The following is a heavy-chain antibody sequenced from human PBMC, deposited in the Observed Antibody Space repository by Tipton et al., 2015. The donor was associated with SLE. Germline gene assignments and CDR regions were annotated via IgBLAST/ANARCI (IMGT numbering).Heavy chain of an antibody. D-gene: IGHD3-3*01. V-gene: IGHV4-4*08. J-gene: IGHJ5*02. Sequence: TLSLTCTISGDSISSYYWTWIRQPPGKGLEWIGYIQTSERTKSNPSLKSRVTISVDTSNNQFSLNLSSVTAADTAIYYCARLRFLEEGFDPWGQGTLVTVSS. CDR3: ARLRFLEEGFDP. CDR2: IQTSERT. CDR1: GDSISSYY.